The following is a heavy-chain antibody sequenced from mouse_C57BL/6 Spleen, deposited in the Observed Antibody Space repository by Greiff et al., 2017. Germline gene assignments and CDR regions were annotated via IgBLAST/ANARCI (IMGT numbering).Heavy chain of an antibody. J-gene: IGHJ3*01. CDR2: INPSNGGT. V-gene: IGHV1-53*01. Sequence: QVQLQQPGPELVKPGASVKLSCKASGYTFTSYWMHWVKQRPGKGLEWIGNINPSNGGTNYNEKFKSKATLTVDKSSSTAYMQLSSLTSEDSAVYYCASPSYYGSSSWFAYWGQGTLVTVSA. D-gene: IGHD1-1*01. CDR3: ASPSYYGSSSWFAY. CDR1: GYTFTSYW.